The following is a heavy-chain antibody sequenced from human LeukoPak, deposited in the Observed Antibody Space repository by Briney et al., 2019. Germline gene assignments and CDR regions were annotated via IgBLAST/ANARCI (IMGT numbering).Heavy chain of an antibody. CDR2: IIPIFGTA. V-gene: IGHV1-69*13. CDR3: ATDYYGSGSYYKLGNWFDP. J-gene: IGHJ5*02. D-gene: IGHD3-10*01. Sequence: ASVKVSCKASGYTFTGYYMHWVRQAPGQGLEWMGGIIPIFGTANYAQKFQGRVTITADESTSTAYMELSSLRSEDTAVYYCATDYYGSGSYYKLGNWFDPWGQGTLVTVSS. CDR1: GYTFTGYY.